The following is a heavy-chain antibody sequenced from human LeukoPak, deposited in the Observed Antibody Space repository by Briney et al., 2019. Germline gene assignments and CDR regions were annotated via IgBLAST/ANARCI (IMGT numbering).Heavy chain of an antibody. V-gene: IGHV4-59*12. CDR3: ASGYGSGRLGY. CDR1: GGSISSYY. J-gene: IGHJ4*02. Sequence: PSETLSLTCTVSGGSISSYYWSWLRQPPGKGLEWIGYIYYSGSTYYNPSLKSRVTISVDTSKNQFSLKLSSVTAADTAVYYCASGYGSGRLGYWGQGTLVTVSS. CDR2: IYYSGST. D-gene: IGHD3-10*01.